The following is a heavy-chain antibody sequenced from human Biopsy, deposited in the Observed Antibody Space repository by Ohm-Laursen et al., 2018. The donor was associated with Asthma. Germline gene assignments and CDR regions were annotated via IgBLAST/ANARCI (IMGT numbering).Heavy chain of an antibody. CDR3: AKRRGYSGHDNDY. CDR2: ISYDGNHK. CDR1: GFMFRSFG. J-gene: IGHJ4*02. V-gene: IGHV3-30*18. D-gene: IGHD5-12*01. Sequence: SLRLSCAASGFMFRSFGMHWVRQAQGKGLEWVAVISYDGNHKFYEDSVKGRSTISRDNSKNTLYLQMNSLRTEDTAVYYCAKRRGYSGHDNDYWGQGTLVIVSS.